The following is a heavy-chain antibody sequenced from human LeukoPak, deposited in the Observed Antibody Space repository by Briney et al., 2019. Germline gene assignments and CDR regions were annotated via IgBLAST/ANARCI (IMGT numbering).Heavy chain of an antibody. Sequence: GGSLRLSCGASGFTFSSYAMSWVRQAPGKGLEGVSAISGSGGSTYYAHSVKGRLTITRDNTENTLYLQMNSLRAEDTAVYYCAKDSSYGRVYYFDYWGQGTLVTVSS. J-gene: IGHJ4*02. D-gene: IGHD5-12*01. CDR3: AKDSSYGRVYYFDY. CDR1: GFTFSSYA. V-gene: IGHV3-23*01. CDR2: ISGSGGST.